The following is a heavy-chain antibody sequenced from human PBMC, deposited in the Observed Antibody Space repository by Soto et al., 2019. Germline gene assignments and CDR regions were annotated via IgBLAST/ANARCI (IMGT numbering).Heavy chain of an antibody. Sequence: ASVKVPCNTSRYTFTNYGINWVRQAPGQGLEWMGWINPYNANTNDAQKLQGRVTMTTDTSTNTAYMDLRSLTSDDTAVYYCARDRVAGIWGDALDIWGQGTMVTVSS. CDR2: INPYNANT. J-gene: IGHJ3*02. D-gene: IGHD3-16*01. CDR3: ARDRVAGIWGDALDI. CDR1: RYTFTNYG. V-gene: IGHV1-18*04.